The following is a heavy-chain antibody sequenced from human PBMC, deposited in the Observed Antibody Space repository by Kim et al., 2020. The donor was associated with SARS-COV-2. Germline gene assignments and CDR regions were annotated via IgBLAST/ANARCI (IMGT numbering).Heavy chain of an antibody. CDR2: IYYSGST. J-gene: IGHJ3*02. V-gene: IGHV4-59*01. CDR1: GGSISSYY. Sequence: SETLSLTCTVSGGSISSYYWSWIRQPPGKGLEWIGYIYYSGSTNYNPSLKSRVTISVDTSKNQFSLKLSSVTAADTAVYYCASGMIVGDLDAFDIWGQGTMVTVSS. D-gene: IGHD1-26*01. CDR3: ASGMIVGDLDAFDI.